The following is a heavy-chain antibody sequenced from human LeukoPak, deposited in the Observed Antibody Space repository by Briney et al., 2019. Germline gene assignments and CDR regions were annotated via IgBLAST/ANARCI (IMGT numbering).Heavy chain of an antibody. CDR1: GFTFSSYG. V-gene: IGHV3-33*06. CDR3: AKQKTIQYYYYMDV. D-gene: IGHD2-21*01. J-gene: IGHJ6*03. Sequence: PGGSLRLSCAASGFTFSSYGMHWVRQAPGKGLEWVAVIWYDGSNKYYADSVKGRFTISRDNSKNTLYLQMNSLRAEDTAVYYCAKQKTIQYYYYMDVWGKGTTVTVSS. CDR2: IWYDGSNK.